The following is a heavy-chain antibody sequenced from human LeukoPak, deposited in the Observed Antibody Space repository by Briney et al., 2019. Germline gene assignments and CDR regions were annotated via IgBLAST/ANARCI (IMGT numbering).Heavy chain of an antibody. D-gene: IGHD3-16*01. V-gene: IGHV1-18*01. CDR1: GYTLNSYG. J-gene: IGHJ4*02. CDR3: ARLVLGDYSYGFDY. CDR2: ISPYNGKT. Sequence: ASVKVSCKASGYTLNSYGITWVRQSPGQGLEWMGWISPYNGKTNSAQKVQGRLTMTTDTSTSTAYMELRSLRSDDTAMYYCARLVLGDYSYGFDYWGQGALVTVSS.